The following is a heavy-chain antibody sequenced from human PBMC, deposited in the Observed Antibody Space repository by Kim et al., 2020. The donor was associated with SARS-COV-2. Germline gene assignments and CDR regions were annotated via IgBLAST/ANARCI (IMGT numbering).Heavy chain of an antibody. Sequence: ASVKVSCKASGYTFTSYDINWVRQATGQGLEWMGWMNPNSGNTGYAQKFQGRVTMTRNTSISTAYMELSSLRSEDTAVYYCARGERGYYGSGSYFPLYYYYYGVDVWGQGTTVTVSS. D-gene: IGHD3-10*01. CDR2: MNPNSGNT. CDR3: ARGERGYYGSGSYFPLYYYYYGVDV. CDR1: GYTFTSYD. J-gene: IGHJ6*02. V-gene: IGHV1-8*01.